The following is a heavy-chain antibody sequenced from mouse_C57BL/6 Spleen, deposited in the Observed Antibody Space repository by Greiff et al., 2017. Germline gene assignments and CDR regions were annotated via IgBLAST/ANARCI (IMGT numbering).Heavy chain of an antibody. V-gene: IGHV5-4*01. CDR3: ASDRDYEFAY. D-gene: IGHD2-4*01. Sequence: EVQLMESGGGLVKPGGSLKLSCAASGFTFSSYALSWVRQTPEQRLEWVSTISDAGSYTYYPDNVKDRFTISRDTANSNLYLQRSHLKSEDTAMYYCASDRDYEFAYWGQGTLVTVSA. CDR2: ISDAGSYT. CDR1: GFTFSSYA. J-gene: IGHJ3*01.